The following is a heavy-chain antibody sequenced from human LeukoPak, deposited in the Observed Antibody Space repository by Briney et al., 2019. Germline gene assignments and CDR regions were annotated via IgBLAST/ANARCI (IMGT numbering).Heavy chain of an antibody. Sequence: GGSLRLSCAASGFTFNNAWMSWVRQAPGKGLEWVGRIKSKTDGGTTDYAAPVKGRFTISRDDSKNTLYLQMNSLKTEDTAVYYCTTRVAVAPPHYWGQGTLVTVSS. D-gene: IGHD6-19*01. CDR2: IKSKTDGGTT. V-gene: IGHV3-15*01. CDR3: TTRVAVAPPHY. CDR1: GFTFNNAW. J-gene: IGHJ4*02.